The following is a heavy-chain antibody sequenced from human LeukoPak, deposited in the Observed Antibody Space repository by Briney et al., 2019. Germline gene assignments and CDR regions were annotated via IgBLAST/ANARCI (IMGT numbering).Heavy chain of an antibody. D-gene: IGHD3-10*01. CDR2: IYYGGST. Sequence: SETLSLTCTVSGGSISSYYWSWIRQPPGKGLEWIGYIYYGGSTNYNPSLKSRVTISVDTSKNQFSLKLSSVTAADTAVYYCIYGSGSYQFDYWGQGTLVTVSS. CDR3: IYGSGSYQFDY. J-gene: IGHJ4*02. CDR1: GGSISSYY. V-gene: IGHV4-59*01.